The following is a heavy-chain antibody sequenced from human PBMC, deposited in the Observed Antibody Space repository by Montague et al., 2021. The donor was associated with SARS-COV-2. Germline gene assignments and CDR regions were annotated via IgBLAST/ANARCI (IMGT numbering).Heavy chain of an antibody. V-gene: IGHV4-39*01. J-gene: IGHJ5*02. CDR2: IYYSGST. Sequence: SETLSLNCTVSGGSISSSSYYWGWIRQPPGKGLEWIGSIYYSGSTYYNPSLKSRVTISVDTSKNQFSLKLSSVTAADTAVYYCARNPADYYGSGSYPTWENWFDPWGQGTLVTVSS. CDR1: GGSISSSSYY. CDR3: ARNPADYYGSGSYPTWENWFDP. D-gene: IGHD3-10*01.